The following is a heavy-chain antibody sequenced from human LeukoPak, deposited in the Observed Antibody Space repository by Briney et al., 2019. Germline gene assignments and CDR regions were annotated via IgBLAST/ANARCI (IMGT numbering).Heavy chain of an antibody. J-gene: IGHJ5*02. CDR2: IIPIFGTA. CDR3: ARDESYGYGWFDP. D-gene: IGHD5-18*01. CDR1: GGTFSSYA. Sequence: ASVKVSCKASGGTFSSYAISWVRQAPGQGLEWMGGIIPIFGTANYAQKFQGRVTITADESTSTAYMELSSLRSEDTAVYYCARDESYGYGWFDPWGQGTLVTVSS. V-gene: IGHV1-69*13.